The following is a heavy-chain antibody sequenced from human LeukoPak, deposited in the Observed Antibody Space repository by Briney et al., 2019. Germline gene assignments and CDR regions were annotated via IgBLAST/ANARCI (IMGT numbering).Heavy chain of an antibody. CDR1: GGTFSSYA. J-gene: IGHJ4*02. V-gene: IGHV1-69*01. CDR3: AREGDSSGPSVGLDY. Sequence: ASVKVSCKASGGTFSSYAISWVRQAPGQGLEWMGGIIPIFGTANYAQKFQGRVTITADESTSTAYMELSSLRSEDTAVYYCAREGDSSGPSVGLDYWGQGTLVTVSS. CDR2: IIPIFGTA. D-gene: IGHD3-22*01.